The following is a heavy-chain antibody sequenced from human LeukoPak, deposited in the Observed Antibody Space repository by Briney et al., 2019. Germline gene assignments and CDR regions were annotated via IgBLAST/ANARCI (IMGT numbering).Heavy chain of an antibody. D-gene: IGHD6-19*01. V-gene: IGHV6-1*01. Sequence: SQTLSLTCAISGDSVSSNSAAWNWIRQSPSRGLEWLGRTYYRSKWYNDYAVSVKSRITINPGTSKNQFSLQLNSVTPEDTAVYYCARDGIAVAGTLYYYYYGMDVWGQGTTVTVSS. CDR2: TYYRSKWYN. CDR1: GDSVSSNSAA. J-gene: IGHJ6*02. CDR3: ARDGIAVAGTLYYYYYGMDV.